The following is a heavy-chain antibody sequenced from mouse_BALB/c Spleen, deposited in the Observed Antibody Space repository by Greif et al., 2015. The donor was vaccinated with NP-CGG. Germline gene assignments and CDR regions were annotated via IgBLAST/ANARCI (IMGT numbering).Heavy chain of an antibody. CDR2: IWGDGST. Sequence: QVQLQQPGPGLVAPSQSLSITCTVSGFSFTGYGVNWVRQPPGKGLEWLGMIWGDGSTDYNSALKSRLSISKDNSKSQVFLKMNSLQTDDTARYYCARHYAHYAMDYWGQGTSVTVSS. D-gene: IGHD1-1*02. CDR3: ARHYAHYAMDY. J-gene: IGHJ4*01. V-gene: IGHV2-6-7*01. CDR1: GFSFTGYG.